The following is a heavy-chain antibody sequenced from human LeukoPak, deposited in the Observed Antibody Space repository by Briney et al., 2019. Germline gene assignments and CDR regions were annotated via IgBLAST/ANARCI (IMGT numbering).Heavy chain of an antibody. CDR3: ARLYFDWPDWYFDL. CDR1: GGSISSYY. Sequence: SETLSLTCTVSGGSISSYYWSWLRQPPGKGLEWIGYIYYSGSTNYNPSLKSRVTISVDTSKDQFSLKLSSVTAADAAVYNCARLYFDWPDWYFDLWGRGTLVTVSS. CDR2: IYYSGST. V-gene: IGHV4-59*01. J-gene: IGHJ2*01. D-gene: IGHD3-9*01.